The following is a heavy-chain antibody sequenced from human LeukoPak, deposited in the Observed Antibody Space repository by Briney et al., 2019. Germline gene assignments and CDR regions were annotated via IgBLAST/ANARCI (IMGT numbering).Heavy chain of an antibody. CDR3: ARDLAAAGSGLDP. CDR1: GGSISTSNW. J-gene: IGHJ5*02. Sequence: SETLSLTCAVSGGSISTSNWWSWVRQAPGKGLEWIGEVYHSGSTNYNPSLKSRVTISVDNSNNQFSLKLSSVTAADTAVYYCARDLAAAGSGLDPWGQGTLVTVSS. CDR2: VYHSGST. V-gene: IGHV4-4*02. D-gene: IGHD6-13*01.